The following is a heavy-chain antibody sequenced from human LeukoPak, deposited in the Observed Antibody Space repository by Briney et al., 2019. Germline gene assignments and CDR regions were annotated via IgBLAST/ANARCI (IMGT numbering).Heavy chain of an antibody. D-gene: IGHD6-13*01. J-gene: IGHJ5*02. V-gene: IGHV1-18*04. Sequence: ASVNVSCKACGYTFPSYGISWLRQARGQGLEWMGWISAYNGNTNYAQKLEGRVTMTTATSTSTAYMELRSLRSDETAVYYCARVGPTYSSLRPNWFDPWGQGTLVTVSS. CDR2: ISAYNGNT. CDR1: GYTFPSYG. CDR3: ARVGPTYSSLRPNWFDP.